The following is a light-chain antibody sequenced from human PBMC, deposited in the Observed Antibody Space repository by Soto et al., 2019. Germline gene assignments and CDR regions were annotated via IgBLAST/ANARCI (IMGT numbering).Light chain of an antibody. V-gene: IGKV3-11*01. Sequence: EIVLTQSPATLSLSPGERATLSCRASQSVSRYLAWYQQKPGQAPRLLIYDASNRATGIPARFSGSGSGTDFTLTIIRLEPEEVAVYYCQQRSDWHCTFVGGTKVQIK. CDR3: QQRSDWHCT. J-gene: IGKJ4*01. CDR1: QSVSRY. CDR2: DAS.